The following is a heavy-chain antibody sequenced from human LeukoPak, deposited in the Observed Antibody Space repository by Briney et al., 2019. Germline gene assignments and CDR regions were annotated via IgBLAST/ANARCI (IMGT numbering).Heavy chain of an antibody. CDR3: ARDVVVVPAINWFDP. J-gene: IGHJ5*02. Sequence: SETLSLTCTVSGGSISSYYWSWIRQPAGKGLEWIGRIYTSGSTNYNPSLKSRVTMSVDTSKNQFSLKLSSVTAADTAVYYCARDVVVVPAINWFDPWGQGTLVTVSS. CDR1: GGSISSYY. D-gene: IGHD2-2*01. V-gene: IGHV4-4*07. CDR2: IYTSGST.